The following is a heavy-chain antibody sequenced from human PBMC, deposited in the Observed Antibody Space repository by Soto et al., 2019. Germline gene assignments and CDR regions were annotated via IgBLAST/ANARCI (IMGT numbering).Heavy chain of an antibody. J-gene: IGHJ4*02. CDR2: INHSGRT. CDR1: GGSFSGYY. V-gene: IGHV4-34*01. CDR3: ARVGNGQVSPFVY. Sequence: PSETLSLTCAVYGGSFSGYYWSWIRQPPGKGLEWIGEINHSGRTNYNPSLKSRVTISVDTSKNQFSLKLSSVTAADTAVYYCARVGNGQVSPFVYWGQGTLVTVSS. D-gene: IGHD1-20*01.